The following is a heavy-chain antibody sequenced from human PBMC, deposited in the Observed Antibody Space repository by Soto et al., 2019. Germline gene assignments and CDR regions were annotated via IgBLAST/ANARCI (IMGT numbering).Heavy chain of an antibody. CDR2: IKSKIDGGTT. J-gene: IGHJ4*01. CDR1: GFTFTNAW. D-gene: IGHD3-22*01. Sequence: GGSLRLSCAASGFTFTNAWINWVRQAPGKGLEWVGRIKSKIDGGTTDFAAPVKGRFAISRDDSQNMVYLQMTSLKIEDTAVYFCTTESDSTMIVVRFDEWGHGTLVTVSS. CDR3: TTESDSTMIVVRFDE. V-gene: IGHV3-15*07.